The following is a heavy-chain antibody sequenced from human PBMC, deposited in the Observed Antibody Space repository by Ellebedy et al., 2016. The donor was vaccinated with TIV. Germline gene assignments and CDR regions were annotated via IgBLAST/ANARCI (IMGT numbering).Heavy chain of an antibody. CDR1: GFTFSSYS. Sequence: GGSLRLSXAASGFTFSSYSMNWVRQAPGKGLEWVSYISSSSSTIYYADSVKGRFTISRDNAKNSLYLQMNSLRGEDTAVYYCARGGPNGCSSTSCQVRYYYYGMDVWGQGTTVTVSS. V-gene: IGHV3-48*01. CDR3: ARGGPNGCSSTSCQVRYYYYGMDV. D-gene: IGHD2-2*01. J-gene: IGHJ6*02. CDR2: ISSSSSTI.